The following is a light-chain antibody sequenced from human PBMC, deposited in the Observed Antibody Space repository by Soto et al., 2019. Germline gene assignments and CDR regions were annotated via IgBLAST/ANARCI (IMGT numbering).Light chain of an antibody. CDR3: QHYGSSTLT. V-gene: IGKV3-20*01. J-gene: IGKJ4*01. Sequence: EIVLTQSPGTRYLSPGERATLSCRASQSVSSSYLAWYQQKPGQAPRLLIYGASSRETGIPDRFSGSGAGTEFTLTISRPEPEDFAVYYCQHYGSSTLTFGGGTKVDIK. CDR2: GAS. CDR1: QSVSSSY.